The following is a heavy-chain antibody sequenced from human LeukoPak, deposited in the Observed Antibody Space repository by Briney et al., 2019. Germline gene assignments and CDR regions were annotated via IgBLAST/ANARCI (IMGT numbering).Heavy chain of an antibody. Sequence: GGPLRLSCAASGLTVSSNYMSWVRQAPGTGLEWVSVIQDSGSTYYTDSVKGRFTISRDNSKNTVYLQMNSLRAEDTAVYYCARRSPGSSSWYDYWGQGTLVTVSS. J-gene: IGHJ4*02. CDR1: GLTVSSNY. D-gene: IGHD6-13*01. CDR3: ARRSPGSSSWYDY. V-gene: IGHV3-53*01. CDR2: IQDSGST.